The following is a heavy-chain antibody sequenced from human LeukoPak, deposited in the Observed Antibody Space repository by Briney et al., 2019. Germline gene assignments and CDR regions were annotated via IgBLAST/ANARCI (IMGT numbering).Heavy chain of an antibody. J-gene: IGHJ4*02. D-gene: IGHD6-19*01. V-gene: IGHV1-8*01. CDR1: GYTFTSYD. CDR3: ARRRAVAGTLSLGY. Sequence: ASVKVSCKASGYTFTSYDINRVRQATGQALEWMGWMNPNSGNTGYAQKFQGRVTMTRNTSISTAYMELSSLRPEDTAVYYCARRRAVAGTLSLGYWGQGTLVTVSS. CDR2: MNPNSGNT.